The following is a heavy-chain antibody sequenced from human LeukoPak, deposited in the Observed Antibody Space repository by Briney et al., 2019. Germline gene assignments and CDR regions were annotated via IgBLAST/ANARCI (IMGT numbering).Heavy chain of an antibody. D-gene: IGHD5-12*01. CDR2: ISSSGSTK. CDR3: ARKDYGGYAYYYYGLVV. J-gene: IGHJ6*04. V-gene: IGHV3-48*03. CDR1: VLFFSSHE. Sequence: GGPLTLSCAACVLFFSSHEMKGLRQAGGGGVEGFSYISSSGSTKYYADSGKGRFTIARDNAKNSLYLQMNSLRAKDTAVYYCARKDYGGYAYYYYGLVVWGKGTTVTVSS.